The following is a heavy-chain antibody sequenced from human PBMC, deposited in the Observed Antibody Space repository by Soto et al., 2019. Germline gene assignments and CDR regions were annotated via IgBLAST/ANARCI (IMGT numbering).Heavy chain of an antibody. CDR1: GGSFSGYY. CDR3: ARCVTMVRGVISPPTKCFDP. V-gene: IGHV4-34*01. D-gene: IGHD3-10*01. J-gene: IGHJ5*02. CDR2: INHSGST. Sequence: ETLSLTCAVYGGSFSGYYWSWIRQPPGKGLEWIGEINHSGSTNYNPSLKSRVTISVDTSKNQFSLKLSSVTAADTAVYYCARCVTMVRGVISPPTKCFDPWGQGTLVTVSS.